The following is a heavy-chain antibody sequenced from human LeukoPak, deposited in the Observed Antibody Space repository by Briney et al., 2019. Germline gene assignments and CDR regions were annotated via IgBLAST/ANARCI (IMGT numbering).Heavy chain of an antibody. D-gene: IGHD5-18*01. J-gene: IGHJ4*02. V-gene: IGHV4-4*07. CDR2: IYYTGST. CDR3: ARGLSGDSYGFEY. CDR1: DGSISYNY. Sequence: SETLSLTCIVSDGSISYNYWSWIRQSAGKGLELIGRIYYTGSTNYNPSLRSRVTMSVDTSKNQFSLMPSSVTAADTAVYYCARGLSGDSYGFEYWGQGTLVTVSS.